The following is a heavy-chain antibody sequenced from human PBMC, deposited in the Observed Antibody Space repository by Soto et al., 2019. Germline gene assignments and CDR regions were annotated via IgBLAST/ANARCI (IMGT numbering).Heavy chain of an antibody. J-gene: IGHJ2*01. CDR2: ISSSSSYI. CDR3: AREIAVAGTRWYFDL. V-gene: IGHV3-21*01. Sequence: EVQLVESGGGLVKPGGSLRLSCAASGFTFSSYSMNWVRQAPGKGLEWVSSISSSSSYIYYADSVKGRFTISRDNAKNSLYLQMNSLRADDTAVYYCAREIAVAGTRWYFDLWGRGTLVTVSS. CDR1: GFTFSSYS. D-gene: IGHD6-19*01.